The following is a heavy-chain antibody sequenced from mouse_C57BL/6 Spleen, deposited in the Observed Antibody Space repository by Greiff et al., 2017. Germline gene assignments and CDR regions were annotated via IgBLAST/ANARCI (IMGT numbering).Heavy chain of an antibody. CDR3: AREGDYGSSLLYFDY. J-gene: IGHJ2*01. CDR1: GYSITSGYY. Sequence: EVKLMESGPGLVKPSQSLSLTCSVTGYSITSGYYWNWIRQFPGNKLEWMGYISYDGSNNYNPSLKNRISITRDTSKNQFFLKLNSVTTEDTATYYCAREGDYGSSLLYFDYWGQGTTLTVSS. D-gene: IGHD1-1*01. V-gene: IGHV3-6*01. CDR2: ISYDGSN.